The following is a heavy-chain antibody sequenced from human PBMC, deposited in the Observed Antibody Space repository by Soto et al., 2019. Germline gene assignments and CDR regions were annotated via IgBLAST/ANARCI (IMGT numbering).Heavy chain of an antibody. CDR3: ARDYYDSSPNWFDP. CDR1: GFTFSSYS. V-gene: IGHV3-21*01. J-gene: IGHJ5*02. CDR2: ISGSSSYI. D-gene: IGHD3-22*01. Sequence: GGSLRLSCAASGFTFSSYSMNWVRQAPGKGLEWVSSISGSSSYIYYADSVKGRFTISRDNAKNSLYLQMNSLRAEDTAVYYCARDYYDSSPNWFDPWGQGTLVTVSS.